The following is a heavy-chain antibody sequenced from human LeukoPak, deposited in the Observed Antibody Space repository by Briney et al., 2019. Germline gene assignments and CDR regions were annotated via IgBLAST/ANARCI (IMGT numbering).Heavy chain of an antibody. D-gene: IGHD1-1*01. J-gene: IGHJ5*02. CDR1: GFTFSTYD. CDR2: IGKGGDT. V-gene: IGHV3-13*01. CDR3: ASGAGIGFDP. Sequence: PGGSLSLSCAVSGFTFSTYDMHWVRQATGKGLEWVSGIGKGGDTYYAGSVKGRFTISRENAKNSLYLQMNSLRAGDTAVYYCASGAGIGFDPWGQGTLVTVSS.